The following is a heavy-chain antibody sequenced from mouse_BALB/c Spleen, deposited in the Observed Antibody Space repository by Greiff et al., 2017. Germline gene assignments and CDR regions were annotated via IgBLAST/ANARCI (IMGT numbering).Heavy chain of an antibody. D-gene: IGHD2-14*01. V-gene: IGHV1-9*01. CDR2: ILPGSGST. Sequence: QVQLQQSGAELMKPGASVKISCKATGYTFSSYWIEWVKQRPGHGLEWIGEILPGSGSTNYNEKFKGKATFTADTSSNTAYMQLSSLTSEDSAVYYCAREVDRYDVGFAYWGQGTLVTVSA. CDR3: AREVDRYDVGFAY. CDR1: GYTFSSYW. J-gene: IGHJ3*01.